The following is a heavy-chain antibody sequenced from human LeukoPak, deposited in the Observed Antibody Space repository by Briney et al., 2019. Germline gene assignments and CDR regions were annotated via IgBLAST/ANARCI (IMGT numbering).Heavy chain of an antibody. CDR2: ISSSGGNT. CDR3: AKDRGAVTTFLDY. J-gene: IGHJ4*02. Sequence: GGSLRLSCAASGFTFSNYAMSWVRQAPGKGLEWVSAISSSGGNTYYADSVKGRFTISRDNSKNTLYLQMNSLRAEDTAVYYCAKDRGAVTTFLDYWGQGTLVTVSS. V-gene: IGHV3-23*01. D-gene: IGHD4-17*01. CDR1: GFTFSNYA.